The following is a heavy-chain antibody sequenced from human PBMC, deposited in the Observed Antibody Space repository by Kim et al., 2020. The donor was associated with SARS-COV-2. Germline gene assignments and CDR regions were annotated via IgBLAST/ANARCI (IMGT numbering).Heavy chain of an antibody. Sequence: GGSLRLSCAASGFTFSSYAMSWVRQAPGKGLEWVSVIYSGGSSTYYADSVKGRFTISRDNSKNTLYLQMNSLRAEDTAVYYCAKDEDVDYWGQGTLVTVSS. CDR2: IYSGGSST. CDR3: AKDEDVDY. J-gene: IGHJ4*02. V-gene: IGHV3-23*03. CDR1: GFTFSSYA.